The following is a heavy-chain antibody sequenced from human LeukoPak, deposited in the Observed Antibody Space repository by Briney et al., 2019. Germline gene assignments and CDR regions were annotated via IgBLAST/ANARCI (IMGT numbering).Heavy chain of an antibody. CDR2: IYYSGST. V-gene: IGHV4-39*02. J-gene: IGHJ4*02. CDR3: AREKCYYDSSGYYSGCYFDY. CDR1: GGSISSSSYY. Sequence: AATQSLTCTVSGGSISSSSYYWGWIRQPPGKGLEWIGSIYYSGSTYYNPSLKSRVTISVDTSKNQFSLKLSSVTAADTAVYYCAREKCYYDSSGYYSGCYFDYWGQGTLVTVSS. D-gene: IGHD3-22*01.